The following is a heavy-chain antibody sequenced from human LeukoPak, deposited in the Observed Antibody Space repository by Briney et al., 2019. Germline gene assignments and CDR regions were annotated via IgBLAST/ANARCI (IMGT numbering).Heavy chain of an antibody. V-gene: IGHV3-7*01. CDR1: GFTFSSYW. Sequence: GGSLRLSCAASGFTFSSYWMSWVRQAPGKGLEWVANIKQDGSEKYYVDSVKGRFTISRDNAKNSLYLQMNSLRAEDTAVYYCARDRWLQSNYYMDVWGKGTTVTISS. CDR3: ARDRWLQSNYYMDV. J-gene: IGHJ6*03. CDR2: IKQDGSEK. D-gene: IGHD5-24*01.